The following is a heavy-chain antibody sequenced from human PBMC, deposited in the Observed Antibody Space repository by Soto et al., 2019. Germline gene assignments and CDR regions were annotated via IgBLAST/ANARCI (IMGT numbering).Heavy chain of an antibody. CDR3: ARGSREAAPYYYGMDV. CDR2: IIPIFGTA. CDR1: GGTFSSYA. Sequence: SVKVSCKASGGTFSSYAISWVRQAPGQGLEWMGGIIPIFGTANYAQKFQGRVTITADESTSTAYMELSSLRSEDTAVYYCARGSREAAPYYYGMDVWGQGTTVTVSS. V-gene: IGHV1-69*13. D-gene: IGHD6-25*01. J-gene: IGHJ6*02.